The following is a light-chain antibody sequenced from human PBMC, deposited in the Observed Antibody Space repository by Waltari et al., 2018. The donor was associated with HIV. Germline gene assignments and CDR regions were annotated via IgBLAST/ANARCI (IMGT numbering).Light chain of an antibody. Sequence: QSALTQPASVSGSPGQSITISFPGTSSDVGDYNYVSWYQQHPGKAPKLIIYDVSNRPSGVSNRFSGSKSGNTASLTISGLQTEDEADYYCSSYTSSSTRVFGTGTKVTVL. CDR2: DVS. CDR1: SSDVGDYNY. J-gene: IGLJ1*01. V-gene: IGLV2-14*01. CDR3: SSYTSSSTRV.